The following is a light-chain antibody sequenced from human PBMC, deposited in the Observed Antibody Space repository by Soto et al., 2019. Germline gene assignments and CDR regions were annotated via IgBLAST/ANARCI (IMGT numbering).Light chain of an antibody. Sequence: NFMLTQPHSVSESPGKTVIISCTRSSGSIASNYVQWYQQRPGSSPTTVIYEDNHRPSGVPDRFSGSIDSSSNSASLTISGLESEDEADYFCQSYDATKQVFGGGTKLTVL. CDR2: EDN. CDR1: SGSIASNY. CDR3: QSYDATKQV. V-gene: IGLV6-57*01. J-gene: IGLJ3*02.